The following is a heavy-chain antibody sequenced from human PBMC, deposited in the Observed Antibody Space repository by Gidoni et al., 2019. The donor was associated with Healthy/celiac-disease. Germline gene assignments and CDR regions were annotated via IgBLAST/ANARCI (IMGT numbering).Heavy chain of an antibody. V-gene: IGHV3-21*01. CDR2: ISSRSSYI. CDR3: ARENVVVVAAIEGWYFDL. D-gene: IGHD2-15*01. J-gene: IGHJ2*01. CDR1: GFTFSSYS. Sequence: EVQLVESGGGLVKPGGSLRLSCAASGFTFSSYSMNWVRQAPGKGLGWVSSISSRSSYIYYEDSVKGRFTISRDNAKNELYMQMNSLRAEDTAGYYWARENVVVVAAIEGWYFDLWGRGTLVTVSS.